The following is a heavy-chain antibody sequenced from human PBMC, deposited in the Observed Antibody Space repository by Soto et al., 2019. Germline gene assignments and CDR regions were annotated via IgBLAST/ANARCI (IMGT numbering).Heavy chain of an antibody. D-gene: IGHD2-15*01. V-gene: IGHV4-31*03. CDR1: GGSISSGGYY. J-gene: IGHJ6*02. CDR2: IYYSEST. Sequence: QVQLQESGPGLVKPSQTLSLTCTVSGGSISSGGYYWSWIRQHPGKGLEWIGYIYYSESTYYNPSLKGRVTISVDTSKNQSSLKLSSVSAADTAVYYCARGCGAGGRCYYYYGMDVWGQGTTVTVSS. CDR3: ARGCGAGGRCYYYYGMDV.